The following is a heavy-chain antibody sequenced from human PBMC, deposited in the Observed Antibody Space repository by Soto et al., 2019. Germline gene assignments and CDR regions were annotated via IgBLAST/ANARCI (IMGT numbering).Heavy chain of an antibody. J-gene: IGHJ4*02. CDR2: ISYDGSNK. V-gene: IGHV3-30-3*01. CDR1: GFTFSSYA. CDR3: ARDPDGHFGSGSFDY. Sequence: GGSLRLSCAASGFTFSSYAMHWVRQAPGKGLEWVAVISYDGSNKYYADSVKGRFTISRDNSKNTLYLQMNSLRAEDTAVYYCARDPDGHFGSGSFDYWGQGTLVTVSS. D-gene: IGHD3-10*01.